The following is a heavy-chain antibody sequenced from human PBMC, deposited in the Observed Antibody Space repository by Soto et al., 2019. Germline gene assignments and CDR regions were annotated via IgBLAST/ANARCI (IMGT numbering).Heavy chain of an antibody. CDR3: ARLGDYYQAFDY. V-gene: IGHV4-61*05. J-gene: IGHJ4*02. CDR1: GASISSNTYY. D-gene: IGHD3-22*01. Sequence: SETLSLTCTVSGASISSNTYYRAWIRRPPGKGLEWIGYIYYTGTTNYFPSLKSRATISVDTSRNQFSLNLTSVTAADTAVYYCARLGDYYQAFDYWGQGALVTVSS. CDR2: IYYTGTT.